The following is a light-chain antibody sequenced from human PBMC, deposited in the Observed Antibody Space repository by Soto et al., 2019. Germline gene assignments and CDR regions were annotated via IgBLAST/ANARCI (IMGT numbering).Light chain of an antibody. Sequence: QSALTQPASVSGSPGQSITISCTGTSSDVGGYNYVSWYQQHPGKAPKLMIYEVSNRSSGVTNRFSGSKSGNTASLTISGLKAEDEADYYCSSYTSSSTYVVFGGGTKLTVL. CDR2: EVS. V-gene: IGLV2-14*01. CDR3: SSYTSSSTYVV. CDR1: SSDVGGYNY. J-gene: IGLJ2*01.